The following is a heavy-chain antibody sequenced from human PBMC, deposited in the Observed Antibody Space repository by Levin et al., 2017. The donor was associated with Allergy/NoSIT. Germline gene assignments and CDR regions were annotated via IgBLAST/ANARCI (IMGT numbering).Heavy chain of an antibody. CDR2: IDWDDDK. CDR3: ARRGYSYGSFDS. Sequence: TLSLTCTFSGFSLSTSGMYVSWIRQPPGKALEWLALIDWDDDKYYSTSLKTRLTISKDTSKNQVVLTMTNMDPVDTATYYCARRGYSYGSFDSWGQGTLVTVSS. CDR1: GFSLSTSGMY. D-gene: IGHD5-18*01. V-gene: IGHV2-70*01. J-gene: IGHJ4*02.